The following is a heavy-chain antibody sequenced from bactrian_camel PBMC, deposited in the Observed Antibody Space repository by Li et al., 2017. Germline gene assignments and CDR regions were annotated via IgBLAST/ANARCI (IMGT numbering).Heavy chain of an antibody. V-gene: IGHV3S54*01. CDR1: GYDNRHC. Sequence: HVQLVESGGGSVRAGGSLRLSCEASGYDNRHCMGWFRQAPGPERERVARIYTGSLGAAYADSVKGRFTISRDNAKNTVYLQMNSLKSDDTGLYYCASVAVAVGTAGGQILVTGARGPRSPSP. CDR3: ASVAVAVGTAGGQILVT. CDR2: IYTGSLGA. J-gene: IGHJ6*01. D-gene: IGHD6*01.